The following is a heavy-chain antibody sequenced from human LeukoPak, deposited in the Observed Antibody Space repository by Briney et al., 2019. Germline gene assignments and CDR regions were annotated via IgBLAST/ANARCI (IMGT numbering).Heavy chain of an antibody. J-gene: IGHJ5*02. CDR2: IYYSGST. CDR3: ARHLGESYSPFPWFDP. D-gene: IGHD1-26*01. V-gene: IGHV4-39*01. CDR1: GFSFSSYW. Sequence: GSLGLSCAASGFSFSSYWMTWVRQAPGKGLEWIGSIYYSGSTYYNPSLKSRVTISVDTSKNQFSLKLSSVTAADTAVYYCARHLGESYSPFPWFDPWGQGTLVTVSS.